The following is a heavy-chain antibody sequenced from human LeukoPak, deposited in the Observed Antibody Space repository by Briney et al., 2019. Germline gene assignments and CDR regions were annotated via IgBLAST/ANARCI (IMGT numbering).Heavy chain of an antibody. CDR1: GFTFSSYS. Sequence: PGGSLRLSCAASGFTFSSYSMNWVRQSPGKGLEWVSYISTSSSTMYYADSVKGRFTISRDNAKNPLYLQMNSLRAEDTAVYYCAREFRGVTRYFDYWGQGTLVTVSS. D-gene: IGHD3-10*01. V-gene: IGHV3-48*04. CDR3: AREFRGVTRYFDY. CDR2: ISTSSSTM. J-gene: IGHJ4*02.